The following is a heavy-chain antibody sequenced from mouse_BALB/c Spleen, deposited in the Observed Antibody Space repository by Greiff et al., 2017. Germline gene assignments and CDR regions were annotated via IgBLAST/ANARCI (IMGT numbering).Heavy chain of an antibody. Sequence: DVMLVESGGGLVKPGGSLKLSCAASGFTFSSYAMSWVRQTPEKRLEWVASISSGGSTYYPDSVKGRFTISRDNARNILYLQMSSLRSEDTAMYYCARGHYYGYYFDYWGQGTTLTVSS. CDR1: GFTFSSYA. J-gene: IGHJ2*01. CDR2: ISSGGST. CDR3: ARGHYYGYYFDY. D-gene: IGHD1-2*01. V-gene: IGHV5-6-5*01.